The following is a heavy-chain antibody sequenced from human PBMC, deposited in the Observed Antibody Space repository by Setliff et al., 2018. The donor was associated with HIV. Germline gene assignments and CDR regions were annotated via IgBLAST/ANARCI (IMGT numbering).Heavy chain of an antibody. CDR2: ITPSGDT. D-gene: IGHD1-1*01. CDR3: SNWNTTVDADP. Sequence: SETLSLTCAVYGGSVSGHYWGWFRQPPGKGLEWIGEITPSGDTNYIPSLKSRVTMSLDTSKNQFSLNLNSVTAADTAVYYCSNWNTTVDADPWGQGTLVTVSS. V-gene: IGHV4-34*01. J-gene: IGHJ5*02. CDR1: GGSVSGHY.